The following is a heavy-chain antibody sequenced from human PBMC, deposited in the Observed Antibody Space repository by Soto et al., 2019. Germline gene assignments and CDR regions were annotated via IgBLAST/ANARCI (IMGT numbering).Heavy chain of an antibody. J-gene: IGHJ5*02. V-gene: IGHV4-31*03. CDR1: GGSISSGGYY. CDR3: ARLVDSNYDILTGYYKGNNWFVQ. D-gene: IGHD3-9*01. CDR2: IYYSGST. Sequence: PSETLSLTCTVSGGSISSGGYYWSWIRQHPGKGLEWIGYIYYSGSTYYNPSLKSRVTISVDTSKNQFSLKLSSVTAADTAVYYCARLVDSNYDILTGYYKGNNWFVQWGQGTLVTSPQ.